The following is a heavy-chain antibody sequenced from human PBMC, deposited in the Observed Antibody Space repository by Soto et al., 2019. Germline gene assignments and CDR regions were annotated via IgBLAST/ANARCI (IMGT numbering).Heavy chain of an antibody. CDR1: GGSFSGYY. V-gene: IGHV4-34*01. J-gene: IGHJ6*02. CDR2: INHSGST. D-gene: IGHD6-13*01. CDR3: ARYSSSWLGRYYYYYGMDV. Sequence: SETLSLTCAVYGGSFSGYYWSWIRQPPGKGLEWIGEINHSGSTNYNPSLKSRVTISVDTSKNQFSLKLSSVTAADTAVYYCARYSSSWLGRYYYYYGMDVWRQGTTVTVSS.